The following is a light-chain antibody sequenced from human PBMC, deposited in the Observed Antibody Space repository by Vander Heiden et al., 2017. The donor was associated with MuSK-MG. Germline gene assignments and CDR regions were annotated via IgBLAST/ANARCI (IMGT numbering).Light chain of an antibody. CDR2: DVT. CDR3: SSDTSISTWV. V-gene: IGLV2-14*01. J-gene: IGLJ3*02. CDR1: SSDVGGYNY. Sequence: QSALTQPASVSGSPGQSITISCTGTSSDVGGYNYVSWYQQQPGKAPKVMIYDVTNRPSGVSNRFSGSKSGNTASLTISGLQAEDEADYYCSSDTSISTWVFGGGTKLTVL.